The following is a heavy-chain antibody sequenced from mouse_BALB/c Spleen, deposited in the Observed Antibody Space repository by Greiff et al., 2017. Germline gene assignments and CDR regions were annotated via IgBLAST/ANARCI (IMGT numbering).Heavy chain of an antibody. V-gene: IGHV5-17*02. CDR1: GFTFSSFG. CDR3: ARDGSYYYAMDY. Sequence: EVQRVESGGGLVQPGGSRKLSCAASGFTFSSFGMHWVRQAPEKGLEWVAYISSGSSTIYYADTVKGRFTISRDNPKNTLFLQMTSLRSEDTAMYYCARDGSYYYAMDYWGQGTSVTVSS. J-gene: IGHJ4*01. D-gene: IGHD2-3*01. CDR2: ISSGSSTI.